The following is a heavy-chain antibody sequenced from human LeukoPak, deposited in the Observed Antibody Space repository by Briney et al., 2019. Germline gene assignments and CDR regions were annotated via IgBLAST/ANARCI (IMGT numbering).Heavy chain of an antibody. D-gene: IGHD5-18*01. V-gene: IGHV1-24*01. Sequence: ASVKVSCKVSGYTLTELSMHWVREAPGQGLQWMGGFDPEDGETIYAPKFQGRVTMTEDTSTDTAYMELRSLRSEDTALYYCAAGNVDTTLFFDYWGQGTLVTVSS. CDR3: AAGNVDTTLFFDY. CDR1: GYTLTELS. J-gene: IGHJ4*02. CDR2: FDPEDGET.